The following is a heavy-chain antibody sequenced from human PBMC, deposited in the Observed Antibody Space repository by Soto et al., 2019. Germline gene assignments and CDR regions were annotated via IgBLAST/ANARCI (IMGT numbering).Heavy chain of an antibody. CDR1: GYTFTSYG. V-gene: IGHV1-18*01. Sequence: ASVKVSCKASGYTFTSYGISWVRQASGQGLEWMGWISAYNGNTNYAQKLQGRVTMTTDTSTSTAYMELRSLRSDDTAVYYCARVPPLVRGVNQFDYWGQGTLVTVSS. J-gene: IGHJ4*02. CDR2: ISAYNGNT. D-gene: IGHD3-10*01. CDR3: ARVPPLVRGVNQFDY.